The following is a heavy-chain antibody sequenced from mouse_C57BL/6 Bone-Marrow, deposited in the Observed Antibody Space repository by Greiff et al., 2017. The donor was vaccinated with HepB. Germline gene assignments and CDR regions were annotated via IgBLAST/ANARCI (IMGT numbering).Heavy chain of an antibody. J-gene: IGHJ3*01. V-gene: IGHV5-9-1*02. Sequence: EVHLVESGEGLVKPGGSLKLSCAASGFTFSSYAMSWVRQTPEKRLEWVAYISSGGDYIYYADTVKGRFTISRDNARNTLYLQMSSLKSEDTAMYYCTREDDGYYWFAYWGQGTLVTVSA. CDR2: ISSGGDYI. D-gene: IGHD2-3*01. CDR1: GFTFSSYA. CDR3: TREDDGYYWFAY.